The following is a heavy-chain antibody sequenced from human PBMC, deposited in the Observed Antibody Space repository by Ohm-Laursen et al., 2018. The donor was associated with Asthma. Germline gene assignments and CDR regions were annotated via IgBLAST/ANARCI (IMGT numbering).Heavy chain of an antibody. D-gene: IGHD5-24*01. Sequence: SLRLSCTAFGFTFSSYGMHWVRQAPGKGLEWVAVIWYDGSNKYYADSVKGRFTISRDNSKNTLYLQMNSLRAEDTAVYYCARDRRDGYNPYFDYWGQGTLVTVSS. V-gene: IGHV3-33*01. CDR2: IWYDGSNK. J-gene: IGHJ4*02. CDR1: GFTFSSYG. CDR3: ARDRRDGYNPYFDY.